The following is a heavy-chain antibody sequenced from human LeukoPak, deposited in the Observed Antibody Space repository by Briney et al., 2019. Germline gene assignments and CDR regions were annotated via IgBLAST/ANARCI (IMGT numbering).Heavy chain of an antibody. CDR2: IYSGGST. J-gene: IGHJ5*02. V-gene: IGHV3-53*01. Sequence: GGSLRLSCAASGFTVSSNYMSWVRQAPGKGLEWVSVIYSGGSTYYADSVKGRFTISRDNSKNTLYLQMNSLRAEDTAVYYCARMSDILTGHYPQWFDPWGQGTLVTVSS. CDR1: GFTVSSNY. D-gene: IGHD3-9*01. CDR3: ARMSDILTGHYPQWFDP.